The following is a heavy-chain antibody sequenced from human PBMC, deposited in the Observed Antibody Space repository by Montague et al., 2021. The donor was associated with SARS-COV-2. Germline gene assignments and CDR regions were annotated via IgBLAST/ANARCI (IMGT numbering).Heavy chain of an antibody. J-gene: IGHJ4*02. V-gene: IGHV4-34*01. D-gene: IGHD3-3*02. Sequence: SETLSLTCAVYGGSFNDYYWSWIRQPPGKGLEWIGQVNHSGSTNYNPSLKSRVTISVDTSKNQFSLKLTSVTAADTAVYYCARGQVDIFRVLMVLGESGSFDFWGQGTMVTVSS. CDR2: VNHSGST. CDR1: GGSFNDYY. CDR3: ARGQVDIFRVLMVLGESGSFDF.